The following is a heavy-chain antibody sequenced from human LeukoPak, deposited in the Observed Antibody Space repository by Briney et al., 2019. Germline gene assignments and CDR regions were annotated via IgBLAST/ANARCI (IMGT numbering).Heavy chain of an antibody. CDR2: ISASGRNT. V-gene: IGHV3-23*01. CDR3: VRRGSNYPYYMDV. Sequence: PGGSLRLSCAASGFTFSSYAISWVRQAPGKGLEWVSVISASGRNTYYSESAKGQFTISRDNSKNTLYLQMSSLRAEDTAVYYCVRRGSNYPYYMDVWGQGTTVTVSS. J-gene: IGHJ6*03. CDR1: GFTFSSYA.